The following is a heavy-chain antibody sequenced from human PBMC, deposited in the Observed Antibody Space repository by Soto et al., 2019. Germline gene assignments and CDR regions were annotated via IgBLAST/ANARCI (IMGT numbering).Heavy chain of an antibody. V-gene: IGHV4-59*08. D-gene: IGHD6-19*01. J-gene: IGHJ5*02. CDR3: ERLYSSGWNNWFDP. CDR1: GGSISSYY. CDR2: IYDSGST. Sequence: PSETLCLTWTVAGGSISSYYWSWIRQPPGKGLEWIGYIYDSGSTKYNPSLKSRVTISVDTSKNQFSLKLSSVTAADTAVYYCERLYSSGWNNWFDPWGQGTLVTVS.